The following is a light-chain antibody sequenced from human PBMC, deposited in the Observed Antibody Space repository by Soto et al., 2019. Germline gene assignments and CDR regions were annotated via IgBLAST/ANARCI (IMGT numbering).Light chain of an antibody. CDR1: QGISNY. CDR2: AAS. CDR3: QKYNSAPTWT. Sequence: DIQMTQSPSSLSASVGDRVTITCRASQGISNYLAWYQQKPGKVPKLLIYAASTSQSGVPSRFSGSGSGTDFTLTISSLQPEDVATYYCQKYNSAPTWTFGQGTKVDIK. J-gene: IGKJ1*01. V-gene: IGKV1-27*01.